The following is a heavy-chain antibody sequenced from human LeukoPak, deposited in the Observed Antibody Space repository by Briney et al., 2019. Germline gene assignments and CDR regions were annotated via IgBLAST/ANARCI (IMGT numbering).Heavy chain of an antibody. D-gene: IGHD3-22*01. J-gene: IGHJ3*01. V-gene: IGHV1-69*13. CDR2: LIPIYGSA. CDR1: GGSFTFTSHA. CDR3: AGFFYDNSGDAFDL. Sequence: SVKVSCKASGGSFTFTSHAISWVRQAPGQGLEWMGGLIPIYGSANYAQKFQGRVTITSDESTRTVYMELSSLRPEDSSVYYCAGFFYDNSGDAFDLWGQGTMVTVSS.